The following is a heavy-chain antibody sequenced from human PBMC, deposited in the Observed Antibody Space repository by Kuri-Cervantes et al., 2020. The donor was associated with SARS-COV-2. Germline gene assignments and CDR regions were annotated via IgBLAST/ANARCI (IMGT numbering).Heavy chain of an antibody. CDR2: ISSSSSYI. CDR3: AREEGYGSGSYGEDY. CDR1: GFTFSSYS. V-gene: IGHV3-21*04. D-gene: IGHD3-10*01. Sequence: GESLKISCAASGFTFSSYSMNWVRQAPGKGLEWVSSISSSSSYIYYADSVKGRFTISRDNSKNTLYLQMNSLRAEDTAVYYCAREEGYGSGSYGEDYWGQGTLVTVSS. J-gene: IGHJ4*02.